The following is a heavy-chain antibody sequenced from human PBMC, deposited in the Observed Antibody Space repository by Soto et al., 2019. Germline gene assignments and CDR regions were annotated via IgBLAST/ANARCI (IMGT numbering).Heavy chain of an antibody. CDR2: ISYDGSKI. CDR3: ARDLRKFYYFDS. CDR1: GFTFNTQA. D-gene: IGHD4-17*01. V-gene: IGHV3-30-3*01. J-gene: IGHJ4*02. Sequence: QVHLVESGGGVVQPGTSLRLSCAASGFTFNTQAMHWVRQAPGKGLEWVAVISYDGSKIYYADSVKGRFTISRDNSKNTLYLQMNSLRAEDTAVYYCARDLRKFYYFDSWGQGTLVTVSS.